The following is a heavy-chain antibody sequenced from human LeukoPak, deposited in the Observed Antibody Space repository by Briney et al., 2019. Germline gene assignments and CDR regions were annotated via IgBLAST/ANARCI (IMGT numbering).Heavy chain of an antibody. Sequence: SETLSLTCTVSGDSVSDYYWNWIRQPPGKGPEWIGYIHHSGSTNSNPSLRSRVTMSVDTSKNQFSLDLISVTSADTAVYYCARSGGYFNFDYWGQGTLVTVSS. J-gene: IGHJ4*02. CDR1: GDSVSDYY. V-gene: IGHV4-59*02. CDR3: ARSGGYFNFDY. CDR2: IHHSGST. D-gene: IGHD3-10*01.